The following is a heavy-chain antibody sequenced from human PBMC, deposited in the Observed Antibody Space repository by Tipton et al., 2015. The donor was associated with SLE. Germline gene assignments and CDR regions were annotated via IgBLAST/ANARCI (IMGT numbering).Heavy chain of an antibody. CDR2: ISTNGGST. D-gene: IGHD2-15*01. J-gene: IGHJ4*02. Sequence: SLRLSCAASGFTFSSYAMHWVRQAPGKGLEYVSAISTNGGSTYYANSVKGRFTISRDNSKNTLYLQMGSLRAEDKAVYYCVRRDITNCYDYWGQGTVVTVSS. CDR1: GFTFSSYA. CDR3: VRRDITNCYDY. V-gene: IGHV3-64*01.